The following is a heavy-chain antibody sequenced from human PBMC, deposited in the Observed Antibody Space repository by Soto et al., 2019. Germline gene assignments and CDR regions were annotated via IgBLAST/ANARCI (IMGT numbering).Heavy chain of an antibody. D-gene: IGHD1-26*01. J-gene: IGHJ4*02. CDR2: IYWDDDK. CDR1: GFSLSTGGVG. CDR3: AHRRVGRSIYYFDY. V-gene: IGHV2-5*02. Sequence: QITLKESGPTLVKPTQTLTLTCTFSGFSLSTGGVGVGWIRQPPGKALEWLALIYWDDDKRYRPSLKSRLTITKDTSKIQVVLRMTNMDPADTATYYCAHRRVGRSIYYFDYWGQGTLVTVSS.